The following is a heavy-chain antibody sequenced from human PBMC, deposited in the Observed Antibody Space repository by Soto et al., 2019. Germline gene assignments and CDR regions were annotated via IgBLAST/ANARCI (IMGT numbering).Heavy chain of an antibody. CDR2: IHLSGRV. CDR1: GGSFSDYY. D-gene: IGHD1-26*01. Sequence: QVQPQQWGSGLLKPSETLSLTCAIYGGSFSDYYWHWIRQAPGKGLEWIGEIHLSGRVNFTPSLKSRATLSMDTSKNQFFLTLRSVTAADTAVYYCARTPTRGASAWLDPWGRGNLVTVSS. J-gene: IGHJ5*02. V-gene: IGHV4-34*01. CDR3: ARTPTRGASAWLDP.